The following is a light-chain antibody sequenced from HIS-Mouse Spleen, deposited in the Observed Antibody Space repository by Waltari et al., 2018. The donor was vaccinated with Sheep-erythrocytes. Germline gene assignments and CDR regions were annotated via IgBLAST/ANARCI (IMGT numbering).Light chain of an antibody. CDR1: SSAVGGYTY. CDR2: EVS. CDR3: SSYAGSNFWV. V-gene: IGLV2-8*01. Sequence: QSALTQPPAASGSPGQSVTISCTGTSSAVGGYTYVSWYQQHPGKAPKLMIYEVSKRPSGVPDRFSGSKSGNTASLTVSGLQAEDEADYYCSSYAGSNFWVFGGGTKLTVL. J-gene: IGLJ3*02.